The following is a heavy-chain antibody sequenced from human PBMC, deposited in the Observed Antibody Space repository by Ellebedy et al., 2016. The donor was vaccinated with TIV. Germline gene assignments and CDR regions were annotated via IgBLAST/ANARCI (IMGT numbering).Heavy chain of an antibody. CDR3: ARGSASSRNYGLDV. D-gene: IGHD6-13*01. CDR2: ISSGSSVI. V-gene: IGHV3-48*03. Sequence: PGGSLRLSCAASGFTFSISEMNWVRQAPGKGLEWVSYISSGSSVIYYADSVKGRFTISRDNAKNSLYLQMNSLRDDDTAVYYCARGSASSRNYGLDVWGQGTTVTVSS. CDR1: GFTFSISE. J-gene: IGHJ6*02.